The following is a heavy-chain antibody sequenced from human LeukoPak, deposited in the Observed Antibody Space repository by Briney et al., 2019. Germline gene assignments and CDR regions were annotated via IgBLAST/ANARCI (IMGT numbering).Heavy chain of an antibody. V-gene: IGHV3-74*01. D-gene: IGHD3-22*01. CDR3: ARDIRGYDCSGNNWFDP. Sequence: PGGSLRLSCAASGFTFSSYWMHWVRQAPGKGLVWVSRINSDGSSTSYADSVKGRFTISRDNAKNTLYLQMNSLRAEDTAVYYCARDIRGYDCSGNNWFDPWGQGTLVTVSS. J-gene: IGHJ5*02. CDR1: GFTFSSYW. CDR2: INSDGSST.